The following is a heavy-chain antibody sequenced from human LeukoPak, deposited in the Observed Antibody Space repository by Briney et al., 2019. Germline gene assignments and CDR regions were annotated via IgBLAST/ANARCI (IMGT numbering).Heavy chain of an antibody. D-gene: IGHD4-17*01. J-gene: IGHJ4*02. V-gene: IGHV1-18*01. Sequence: GASVKVSCKASGYTFTSYGISWVRQAPGQGLEWMGWISAYNGNTNYAQKLQGRVTMTTDTSTSTAYMELRSLRSDDTAVYYCARGRIPTGDYASGLGYWGQGTLVTVSS. CDR1: GYTFTSYG. CDR3: ARGRIPTGDYASGLGY. CDR2: ISAYNGNT.